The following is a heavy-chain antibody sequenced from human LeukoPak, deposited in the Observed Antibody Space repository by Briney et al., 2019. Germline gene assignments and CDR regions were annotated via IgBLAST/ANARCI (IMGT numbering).Heavy chain of an antibody. CDR3: ARDLGGIAGS. V-gene: IGHV3-74*01. CDR2: LNEDGRTT. J-gene: IGHJ1*01. CDR1: GFTFSRYW. Sequence: GGSLRLSCAASGFTFSRYWMHWVRQVPGVGLEWVSRLNEDGRTTTYADPVQGRFTIYRDNSKNTLYLQMNSLRAEDTALYYCARDLGGIAGSWGQGALVTVSS. D-gene: IGHD1-26*01.